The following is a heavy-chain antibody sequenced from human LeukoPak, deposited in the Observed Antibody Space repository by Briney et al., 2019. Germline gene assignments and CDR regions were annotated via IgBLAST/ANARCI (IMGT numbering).Heavy chain of an antibody. CDR3: ARSKVVVASNWFDP. V-gene: IGHV1-69*02. CDR2: IIPILGIA. Sequence: SVKVSCKASGYTFTSYYMHWVRQAPGQGLEWMGRIIPILGIANYAQKFQGRVTITADKSTSTAYMELSSLRSEDTAVYYCARSKVVVASNWFDPWGQGTLVTVSS. J-gene: IGHJ5*02. CDR1: GYTFTSYY. D-gene: IGHD2-15*01.